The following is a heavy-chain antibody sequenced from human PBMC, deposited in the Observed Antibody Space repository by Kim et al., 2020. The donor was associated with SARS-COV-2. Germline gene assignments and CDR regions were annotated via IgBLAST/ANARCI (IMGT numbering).Heavy chain of an antibody. CDR3: ARGGRRVRLDY. CDR1: GGSFSGYY. Sequence: SETLSLTCAVYGGSFSGYYWSWIRQPQGKGLEWIGEINHSGSTNYNPSLKSRVTISVDTSKNQFSLKLSSVTAADTAVYYCARGGRRVRLDYWGQGTLVTVSS. CDR2: INHSGST. J-gene: IGHJ4*02. D-gene: IGHD6-6*01. V-gene: IGHV4-34*01.